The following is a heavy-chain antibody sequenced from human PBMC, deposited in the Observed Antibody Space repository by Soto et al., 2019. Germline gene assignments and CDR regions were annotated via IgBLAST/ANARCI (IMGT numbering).Heavy chain of an antibody. J-gene: IGHJ4*02. V-gene: IGHV2-5*02. Sequence: QITLKESGPTLVKPTQTLTLTCTFSGFSLSTSGVGVGWIRQPPGKALEWLALIYWDDDKRYSPSLNSRLTIGKAXSKNQVVLTMTNMDPVDTATYYCAHRSLAVWGFDCWGQGTLVTVSS. D-gene: IGHD7-27*01. CDR1: GFSLSTSGVG. CDR3: AHRSLAVWGFDC. CDR2: IYWDDDK.